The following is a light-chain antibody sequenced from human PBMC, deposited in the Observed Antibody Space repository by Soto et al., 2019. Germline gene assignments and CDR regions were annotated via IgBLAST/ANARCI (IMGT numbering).Light chain of an antibody. CDR3: QKYNSHWSWK. CDR1: QRINSW. Sequence: DIQMPPSPSTMAAAPVYRVPITFLSSQRINSWLAWYQQKPGKAPKLLIYQASNLQRGVPSRFSGSGFGTEFTLTIRSLKPEDFAMYYCQKYNSHWSWKCGKGTTVDIK. CDR2: QAS. J-gene: IGKJ1*01. V-gene: IGKV1-5*03.